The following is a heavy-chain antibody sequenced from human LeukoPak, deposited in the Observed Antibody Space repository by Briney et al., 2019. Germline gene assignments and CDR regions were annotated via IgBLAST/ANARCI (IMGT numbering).Heavy chain of an antibody. CDR3: ASNRDQLVWEDWFDP. D-gene: IGHD6-6*01. CDR1: GFTFSSYS. J-gene: IGHJ5*02. CDR2: ISSSSSTI. Sequence: PGGSLRLSCAASGFTFSSYSMNWVRQAPGKGLEWVSYISSSSSTIYYADSVKGRFTISRDNAKNSLYLQMNSLRAEDTAVYYCASNRDQLVWEDWFDPWGQGTLVTVSS. V-gene: IGHV3-48*01.